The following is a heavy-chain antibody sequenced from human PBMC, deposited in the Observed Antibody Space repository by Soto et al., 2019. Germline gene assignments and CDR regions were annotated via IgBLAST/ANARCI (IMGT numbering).Heavy chain of an antibody. CDR2: IYHSGST. J-gene: IGHJ4*02. D-gene: IGHD4-4*01. V-gene: IGHV4-30-2*01. Sequence: QLQLQESGSGLVKPSQTLSLTCAVSGGSISSGGYSWSWIRQPPGKGLEWIGYIYHSGSTYYNPSLKIRVTISADMSKNQFSPKLSSVTAADTAVYYCARGMTTVTTLDYWGQGTLVTVSS. CDR1: GGSISSGGYS. CDR3: ARGMTTVTTLDY.